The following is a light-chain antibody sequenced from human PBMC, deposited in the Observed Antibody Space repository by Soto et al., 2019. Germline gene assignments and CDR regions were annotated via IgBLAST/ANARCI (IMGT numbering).Light chain of an antibody. CDR3: LQYDISPV. CDR2: DAS. Sequence: DIQMTQSPSSLSASVGDRVTITCQASQDITNYLNWYQQKPGEAPKLLIYDASNLETGVPSRFRGSGSGTDFTFTISSLQPEDFATYYCLQYDISPVFGPGTKVDIK. V-gene: IGKV1-33*01. J-gene: IGKJ3*01. CDR1: QDITNY.